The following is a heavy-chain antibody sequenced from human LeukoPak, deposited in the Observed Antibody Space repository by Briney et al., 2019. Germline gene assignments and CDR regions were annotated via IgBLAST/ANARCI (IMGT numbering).Heavy chain of an antibody. Sequence: GGSLRLSCAASGFTFSDYYMSWIRQAPGKGLEWVAVISYDGSNKYYADSVKGRFTISRDNSKNTLYLQMNSLRAEDTAVYYCAKPDSYDYYDSSGPHNDAFDIWGQGTMVTVSS. D-gene: IGHD3-22*01. CDR1: GFTFSDYY. CDR2: ISYDGSNK. V-gene: IGHV3-30*18. J-gene: IGHJ3*02. CDR3: AKPDSYDYYDSSGPHNDAFDI.